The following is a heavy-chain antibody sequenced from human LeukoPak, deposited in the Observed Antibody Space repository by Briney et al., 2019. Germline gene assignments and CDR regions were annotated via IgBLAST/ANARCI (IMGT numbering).Heavy chain of an antibody. D-gene: IGHD5-24*01. Sequence: TASETLSLTCTISGGSISSYYWSWIRQPAGKGLEWIGRIYTSGSTNYNPSLKSRVTISVDTSKNQFSLKLSSVTAADTAVYYCARDRRDGYNLYYFDLWGQGTLVTVSS. CDR2: IYTSGST. CDR3: ARDRRDGYNLYYFDL. V-gene: IGHV4-4*07. J-gene: IGHJ4*02. CDR1: GGSISSYY.